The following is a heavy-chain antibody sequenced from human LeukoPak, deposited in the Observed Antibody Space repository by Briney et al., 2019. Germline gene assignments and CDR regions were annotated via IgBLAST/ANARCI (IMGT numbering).Heavy chain of an antibody. J-gene: IGHJ4*02. Sequence: SETLSLTCSVSGGSISTYYWSWIRRPPGKGLEWISYIHSSGPTNYNPSLKSRITISVDTSKNQFSLKLSSVTAADTAVYYCARHDAGIAARPFDNWGQGTLVTVSS. CDR2: IHSSGPT. V-gene: IGHV4-59*08. CDR1: GGSISTYY. CDR3: ARHDAGIAARPFDN. D-gene: IGHD6-6*01.